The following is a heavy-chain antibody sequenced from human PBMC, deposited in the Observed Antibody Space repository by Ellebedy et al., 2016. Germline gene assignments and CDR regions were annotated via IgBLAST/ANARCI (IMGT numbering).Heavy chain of an antibody. Sequence: GGSLRLSCAASGFTFDEYVMHWVRQAPGKGLESVSVIDWDGGSTYHADSVRGRFTISRDNSKNSLYLQMNSLRAEDSAFYYCAKVGYSYGYRHFDYWGQGTLVAVSS. CDR1: GFTFDEYV. V-gene: IGHV3-43D*03. D-gene: IGHD5-18*01. CDR3: AKVGYSYGYRHFDY. J-gene: IGHJ4*02. CDR2: IDWDGGST.